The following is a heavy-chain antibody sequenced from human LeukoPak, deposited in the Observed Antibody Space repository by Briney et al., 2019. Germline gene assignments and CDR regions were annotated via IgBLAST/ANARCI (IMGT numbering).Heavy chain of an antibody. J-gene: IGHJ4*02. CDR3: AGGLDIAVAGPGGYFDY. D-gene: IGHD6-19*01. Sequence: PGGSLRLSCASSGFSYRDHHMHWLRQAPSKGPEWVAHISHEGYTMHFADSVRGRFTIPRDNGKKSVYLQMNSLTAEDTAVYYCAGGLDIAVAGPGGYFDYWGQGTLVTVSS. CDR1: GFSYRDHH. V-gene: IGHV3-11*01. CDR2: ISHEGYTM.